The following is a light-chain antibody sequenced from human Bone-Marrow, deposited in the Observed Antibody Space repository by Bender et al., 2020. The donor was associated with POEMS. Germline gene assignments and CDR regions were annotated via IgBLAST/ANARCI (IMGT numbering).Light chain of an antibody. CDR3: NSFAGNDNWV. J-gene: IGLJ3*02. CDR1: SGDVGTYNL. CDR2: DVI. V-gene: IGLV2-14*02. Sequence: QSALTQPASVSGSPGQSITISCTGISGDVGTYNLVSWYQQHPGKAPKLIIYDVIKRPSGVPNRFSGSKSGNTASLTVSGLQAEDEAIYYCNSFAGNDNWVFGGGTKLTVL.